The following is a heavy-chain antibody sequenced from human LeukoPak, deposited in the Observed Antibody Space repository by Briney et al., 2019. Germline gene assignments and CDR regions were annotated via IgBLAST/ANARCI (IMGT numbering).Heavy chain of an antibody. D-gene: IGHD3-22*01. Sequence: PGGSLRLSCAASGFTFSSYGMSWVRQAPGKGLEWVSAISGSGGSTYYADYVKGRFTISRDNSKNTLYLQMNSLRAEDTAVYYCAKTPPYYYDSSGYYYFDYWGQGNLVTVSS. CDR2: ISGSGGST. CDR3: AKTPPYYYDSSGYYYFDY. V-gene: IGHV3-23*01. J-gene: IGHJ4*02. CDR1: GFTFSSYG.